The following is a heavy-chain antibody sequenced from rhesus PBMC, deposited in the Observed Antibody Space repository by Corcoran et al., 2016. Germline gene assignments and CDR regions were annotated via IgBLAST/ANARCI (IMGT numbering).Heavy chain of an antibody. V-gene: IGHV4-165*01. CDR2: FSGSSGRT. CDR1: GGSFSGYY. J-gene: IGHJ4*01. CDR3: ARGLVVADYFDY. Sequence: QVQLQESGPGLVKPSETLSLPCAVSGGSFSGYYWGWIRQPPGKGLEWIGYFSGSSGRTDENTYLKSRVTISTDTSKNQFSLKLSSVTAADTAVYYCARGLVVADYFDYWGQGVLVTVSS. D-gene: IGHD3-16*01.